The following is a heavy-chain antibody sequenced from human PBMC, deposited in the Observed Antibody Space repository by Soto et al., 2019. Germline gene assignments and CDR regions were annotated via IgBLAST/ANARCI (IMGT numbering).Heavy chain of an antibody. Sequence: QLQLVESGGGVVQPGKSLRLSCAASGFTFSTYGMHWVRQAPGKGLEWVALISYDGGVTKYVDSVKGRFTISRDSSTNTLFLQMNSLRAEDTAVYYCAKGRLAYSGSYSVAYWGQGTLVTVSS. CDR3: AKGRLAYSGSYSVAY. V-gene: IGHV3-30*18. D-gene: IGHD1-26*01. J-gene: IGHJ4*02. CDR2: ISYDGGVT. CDR1: GFTFSTYG.